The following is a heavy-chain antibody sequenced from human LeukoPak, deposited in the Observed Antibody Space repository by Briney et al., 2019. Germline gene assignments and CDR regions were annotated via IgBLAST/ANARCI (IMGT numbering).Heavy chain of an antibody. Sequence: PSETLSLTCTVSGGSISSSSSYWTWIRQPPGKGLEWIGEVNSDKNTKYNSSLKSRVTISVDTSKNQFSLRLTSVTAADTAVYYCARGLARSSLPPHRKDLSYFDHWGQGTLVTVSS. CDR1: GGSISSSSSY. J-gene: IGHJ4*02. CDR2: VNSDKNT. CDR3: ARGLARSSLPPHRKDLSYFDH. D-gene: IGHD6-6*01. V-gene: IGHV4-39*07.